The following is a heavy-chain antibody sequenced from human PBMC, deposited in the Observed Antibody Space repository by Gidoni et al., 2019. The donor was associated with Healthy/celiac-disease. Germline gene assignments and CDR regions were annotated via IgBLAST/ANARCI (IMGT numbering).Heavy chain of an antibody. CDR2: INAGNGNT. D-gene: IGHD6-19*01. CDR1: GYTFTRYA. J-gene: IGHJ5*02. CDR3: ARDPQEGRGGSGRGWFDP. V-gene: IGHV1-3*01. Sequence: QVQLVQSGAEVKKPGASVKVSCKASGYTFTRYAMHWVRQAPGQRLEWMGWINAGNGNTKYSQKFQGRVTITRDTSASTAYMELSSLRSEDTAVYYCARDPQEGRGGSGRGWFDPWGQGTLVTVSS.